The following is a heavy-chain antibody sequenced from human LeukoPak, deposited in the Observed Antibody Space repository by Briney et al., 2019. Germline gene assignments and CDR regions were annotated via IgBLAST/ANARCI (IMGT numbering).Heavy chain of an antibody. D-gene: IGHD6-19*01. CDR2: IYYSGST. CDR1: GDSISSGDYY. CDR3: ARRGSGWYYFDY. Sequence: SETLSLTCTVSGDSISSGDYYWGWLRQPPGKGLEWIGSIYYSGSTYYNPSLKSRVTISVDTSKNQFSLKLSSVTAADTAVYYCARRGSGWYYFDYWGRGTLVTVSS. J-gene: IGHJ4*02. V-gene: IGHV4-39*01.